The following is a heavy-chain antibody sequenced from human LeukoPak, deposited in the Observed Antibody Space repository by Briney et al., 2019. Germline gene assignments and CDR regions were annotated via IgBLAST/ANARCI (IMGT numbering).Heavy chain of an antibody. J-gene: IGHJ5*02. D-gene: IGHD2-2*01. CDR2: IYYSGST. V-gene: IGHV4-39*01. Sequence: PSETLSLTCTVSGGSISSSSYYWGWIRQPPGKGLEWIGSIYYSGSTYYNPSLKSRVTISVDTSKNQFSLKLSSVTAADTAVYYCARRTYCSSTSCPGFDPWGQGTLVTVSS. CDR3: ARRTYCSSTSCPGFDP. CDR1: GGSISSSSYY.